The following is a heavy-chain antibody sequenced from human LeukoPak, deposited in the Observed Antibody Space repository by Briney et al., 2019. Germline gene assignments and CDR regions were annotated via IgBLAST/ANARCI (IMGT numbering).Heavy chain of an antibody. D-gene: IGHD1-26*01. J-gene: IGHJ4*02. CDR1: GGSISSSSYY. Sequence: SETLSLTCTVSGGSISSSSYYWGWIRQPPGKGLEWIGSIYYSGSTYYNPSLKSRVTISVDTSKNQFSLKLSPVTAADTAVYYCAEIVGATIGYWGQGTLVTVSS. CDR2: IYYSGST. V-gene: IGHV4-39*01. CDR3: AEIVGATIGY.